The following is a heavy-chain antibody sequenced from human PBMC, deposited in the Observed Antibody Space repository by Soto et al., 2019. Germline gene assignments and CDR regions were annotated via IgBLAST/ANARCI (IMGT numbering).Heavy chain of an antibody. J-gene: IGHJ4*02. CDR2: IHSDGST. CDR3: ARDASGPFDY. V-gene: IGHV3-53*01. Sequence: GGSLRLSCSVAGFTVSDSMSWVRQAPGKGLECVSFIHSDGSTHYTDSVRGRFTISRDNSKNTLYLQMDRLRVDDTAVYFCARDASGPFDYWRQGPLFTVCS. D-gene: IGHD6-19*01. CDR1: GFTVSDS.